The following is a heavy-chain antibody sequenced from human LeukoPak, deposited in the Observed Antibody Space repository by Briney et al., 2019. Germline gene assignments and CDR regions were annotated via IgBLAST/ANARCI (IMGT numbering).Heavy chain of an antibody. V-gene: IGHV4-39*07. CDR1: GGSIRSSYYY. Sequence: KASETLSLTCTVSGGSIRSSYYYWGWIRQPPGKGLEWIGSIYDSGSTYYNPSLKSRVTISVDTSKNQFSLKLSSVTAADTAVYYCARGMYDFWSGSKATWFDPWGQGTLVTVSS. CDR2: IYDSGST. D-gene: IGHD3-3*01. J-gene: IGHJ5*02. CDR3: ARGMYDFWSGSKATWFDP.